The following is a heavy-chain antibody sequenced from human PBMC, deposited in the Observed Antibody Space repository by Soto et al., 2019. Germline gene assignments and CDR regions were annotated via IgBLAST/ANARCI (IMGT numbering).Heavy chain of an antibody. Sequence: GGSLRLSCAASGFTFSSYAMSWVRQAPGKGLEWVSAISGSGGSTYYADSVKGRFTISRDNSKNTLYLQMNSLRAEDTAVYYCAKVGNWNRGMGLFDYWGQGTLVTVSS. CDR2: ISGSGGST. J-gene: IGHJ4*02. V-gene: IGHV3-23*01. D-gene: IGHD1-1*01. CDR1: GFTFSSYA. CDR3: AKVGNWNRGMGLFDY.